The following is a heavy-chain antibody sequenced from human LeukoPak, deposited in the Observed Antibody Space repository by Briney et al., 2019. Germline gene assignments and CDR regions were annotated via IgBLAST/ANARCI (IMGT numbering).Heavy chain of an antibody. CDR1: EFTFSDYY. D-gene: IGHD3-16*02. CDR2: ISSSGSTI. Sequence: GGTLRLSCAASEFTFSDYYMSWIRQAPGKGLEWVSYISSSGSTIYYADSVKGRFTISRDNAKNSLYLQMNSLRAEDTAVYYCVRDYRACFDYWGQGTLVTVSS. CDR3: VRDYRACFDY. V-gene: IGHV3-11*01. J-gene: IGHJ4*02.